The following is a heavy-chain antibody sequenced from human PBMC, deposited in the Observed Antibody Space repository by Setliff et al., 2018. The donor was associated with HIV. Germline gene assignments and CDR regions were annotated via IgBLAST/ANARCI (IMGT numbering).Heavy chain of an antibody. J-gene: IGHJ4*02. CDR2: TRDKVNSYTT. CDR3: TSIDIVVVVAAPG. Sequence: PGGSLRLSCAASGFMFSDHYIDWVRQAPGKGLEWVGRTRDKVNSYTTEYAASVKGRFTISRDDSKNLLYLQMNSLKTEDTAVYYCTSIDIVVVVAAPGWGQGTLVTVSS. V-gene: IGHV3-72*01. CDR1: GFMFSDHY. D-gene: IGHD2-15*01.